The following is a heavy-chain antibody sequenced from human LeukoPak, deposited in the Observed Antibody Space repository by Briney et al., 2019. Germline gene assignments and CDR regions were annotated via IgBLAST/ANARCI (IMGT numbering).Heavy chain of an antibody. J-gene: IGHJ4*02. CDR3: ARFRTWGDKAFDY. Sequence: GGSLRLSCAASEFTFSSYSMNWVRQAPGKGLEWVSYIGTTSGAIYYADSVKGRFTISRDSAKNSLYLQMNSLRAEDTAVYYCARFRTWGDKAFDYWGQGTLVTVSS. V-gene: IGHV3-48*01. D-gene: IGHD2-21*02. CDR2: IGTTSGAI. CDR1: EFTFSSYS.